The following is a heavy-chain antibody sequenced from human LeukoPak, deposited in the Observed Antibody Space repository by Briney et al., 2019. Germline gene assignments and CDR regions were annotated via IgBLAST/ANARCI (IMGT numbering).Heavy chain of an antibody. CDR1: GFTFSTYA. D-gene: IGHD3-22*01. CDR2: ISDSGGSA. Sequence: PGGSLRLSCAASGFTFSTYAMSWVRQAPGKGLEWVSSISDSGGSADYADSVKGRFTISRDNSKNTLYLQMSSLRAEDTAVYCCARDTFYSDGSDYYSWFDPWGQGTLVTVSS. CDR3: ARDTFYSDGSDYYSWFDP. J-gene: IGHJ5*02. V-gene: IGHV3-23*01.